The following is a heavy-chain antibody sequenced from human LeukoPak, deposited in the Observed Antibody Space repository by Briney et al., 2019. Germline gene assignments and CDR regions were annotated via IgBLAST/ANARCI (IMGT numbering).Heavy chain of an antibody. J-gene: IGHJ3*02. Sequence: GASVKVSCKASGYTFRRYGISWVRQAPGQGLEWMGWISPYNGNTNYAQNVQGRVTMTTDISTSTAYVELRSLRSDDTAVYYCARDWYYGSGSLWALSGYDVFDIWGQGTIVAVSS. CDR3: ARDWYYGSGSLWALSGYDVFDI. CDR1: GYTFRRYG. V-gene: IGHV1-18*01. CDR2: ISPYNGNT. D-gene: IGHD3-10*01.